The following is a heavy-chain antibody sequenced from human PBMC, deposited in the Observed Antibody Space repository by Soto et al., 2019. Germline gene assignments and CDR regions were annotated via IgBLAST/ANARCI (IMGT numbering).Heavy chain of an antibody. V-gene: IGHV4-30-4*01. Sequence: SETLSLTCTVSGGSISSGDYYWSWIRQPPGKSLERIGYIYYSGSTYYNTSLKSRVTISVDTSKNQFSLKLSSVTAADTAVYYCARDGQSGLGGLSSADAFDIWGQGTMVTVSS. CDR1: GGSISSGDYY. J-gene: IGHJ3*02. D-gene: IGHD3-16*02. CDR3: ARDGQSGLGGLSSADAFDI. CDR2: IYYSGST.